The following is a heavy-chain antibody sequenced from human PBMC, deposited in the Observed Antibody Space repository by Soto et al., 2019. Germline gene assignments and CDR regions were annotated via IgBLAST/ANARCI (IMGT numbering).Heavy chain of an antibody. J-gene: IGHJ5*02. V-gene: IGHV4-59*01. CDR3: ARERGEWFVDLLPPGSFDP. CDR1: GGSISDYY. Sequence: SETLSLTCTVSGGSISDYYWGWIRQPPGKGLEWIGYILYTGYTNYNPSLKSRITISIDTSRNQFSLRLSSVTAADTAVYYCARERGEWFVDLLPPGSFDPSSQGPLVTVSS. CDR2: ILYTGYT. D-gene: IGHD3-10*01.